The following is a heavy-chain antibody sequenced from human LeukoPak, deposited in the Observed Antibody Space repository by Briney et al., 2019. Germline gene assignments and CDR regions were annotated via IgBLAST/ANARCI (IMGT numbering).Heavy chain of an antibody. D-gene: IGHD3-10*01. CDR3: AKVMKGSERLTMVRGVIIKTAGLYYMDV. CDR2: ISASGGST. J-gene: IGHJ6*03. Sequence: GGSLRLSCIASGFTFSNAWMSWVRQAPGKGLEWVSSISASGGSTNYADSVKGRFTISRDNSKNTVYLQMNSLRAEDTAVYYCAKVMKGSERLTMVRGVIIKTAGLYYMDVWGKGTTVTVSS. CDR1: GFTFSNAW. V-gene: IGHV3-23*01.